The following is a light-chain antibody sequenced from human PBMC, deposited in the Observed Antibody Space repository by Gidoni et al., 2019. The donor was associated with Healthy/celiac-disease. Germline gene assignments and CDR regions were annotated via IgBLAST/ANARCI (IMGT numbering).Light chain of an antibody. CDR3: QQYDNLPRT. CDR1: QDISNY. V-gene: IGKV1-33*01. CDR2: DAS. Sequence: DIQMTQSPSSLSASEGDRVTITCQASQDISNYLNWYQQKPGKAPKLLIYDASNLETGVPSRFSGSGSGTDFTFTISSLQPEDIATYYCQQYDNLPRTFXPXTKVXIK. J-gene: IGKJ3*01.